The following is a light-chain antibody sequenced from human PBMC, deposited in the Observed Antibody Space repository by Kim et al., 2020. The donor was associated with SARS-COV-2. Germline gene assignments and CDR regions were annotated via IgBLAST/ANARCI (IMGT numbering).Light chain of an antibody. CDR2: GAS. Sequence: EIVMTQSPATLSVSPGDRATLSCRASQSVSSNLAWYQQKPGQAPRLLIYGASTRATGIPARFTGSGSGTDFTLTISSLQSEDFALYYCQQYNNWPPWTFGQGTKLEI. CDR1: QSVSSN. J-gene: IGKJ1*01. V-gene: IGKV3-15*01. CDR3: QQYNNWPPWT.